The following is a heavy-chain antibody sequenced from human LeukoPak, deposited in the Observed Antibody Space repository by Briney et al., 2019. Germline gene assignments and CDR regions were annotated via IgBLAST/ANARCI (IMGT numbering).Heavy chain of an antibody. V-gene: IGHV3-30*03. J-gene: IGHJ4*02. CDR2: ISYDGSNH. D-gene: IGHD5-24*01. CDR3: AREGGDGYLFDY. CDR1: GFTFDTFS. Sequence: GGSLRLSCGASGFTFDTFSMHWVRQAPGKGLEWVAVISYDGSNHDYADSMKGRFAISRDNSKSTVYLQINSLRAEDTAVYYCAREGGDGYLFDYWGQGTLVTVSS.